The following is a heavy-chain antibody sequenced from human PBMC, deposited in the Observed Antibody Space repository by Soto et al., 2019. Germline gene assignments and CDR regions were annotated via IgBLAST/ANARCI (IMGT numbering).Heavy chain of an antibody. V-gene: IGHV4-34*01. Sequence: SETLSLTCAVYGGSFSGYYWSWIRQPPGKGLEWIGEINHSGSTNYNPSLKSRVTISVDTSKNQFSLKLSSVTAADTAVYYCARERPITIFGVVIINYYYYYGMDVWGQGTTVT. D-gene: IGHD3-3*01. CDR2: INHSGST. CDR3: ARERPITIFGVVIINYYYYYGMDV. CDR1: GGSFSGYY. J-gene: IGHJ6*02.